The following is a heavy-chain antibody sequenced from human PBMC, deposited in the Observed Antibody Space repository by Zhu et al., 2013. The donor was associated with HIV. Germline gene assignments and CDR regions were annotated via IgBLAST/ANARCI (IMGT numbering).Heavy chain of an antibody. D-gene: IGHD1-1*01. J-gene: IGHJ4*02. CDR2: IKQGESER. Sequence: VQLVESGGGLVQPGGSLRLSCAVSGLTISSHWMTWVRQAPGKGLEWVATIKQGESERVYVDSVRGRFTISRDNAKNSLYLQMDSLRVEDTAVYYCAAIGNWGQGTLVTVSS. V-gene: IGHV3-7*02. CDR3: AAIGN. CDR1: GLTISSHW.